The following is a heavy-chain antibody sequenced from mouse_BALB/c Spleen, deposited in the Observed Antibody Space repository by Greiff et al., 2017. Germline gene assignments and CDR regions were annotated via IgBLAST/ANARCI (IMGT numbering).Heavy chain of an antibody. J-gene: IGHJ3*01. CDR3: ARSPALGY. CDR1: GYTFTSSW. CDR2: IHPNSGNT. V-gene: IGHV1S130*01. Sequence: VKLMESGTVLARPGASVKMSCKASGYTFTSSWMHWAKQRPGQGLEWIGEIHPNSGNTNYNEKFKGKATLTVDTSSSTAYVDLSSLTSEDSAVYYCARSPALGYWGQGTLVTVSA.